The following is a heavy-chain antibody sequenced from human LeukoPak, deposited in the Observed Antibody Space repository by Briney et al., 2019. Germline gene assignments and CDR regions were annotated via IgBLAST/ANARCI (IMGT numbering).Heavy chain of an antibody. Sequence: SETLSLTCTVSGGSISSYYWSWIRQPAGKGLEWIGRIYTSGSTNYNPSLKSRVTMSVDTSKNRFSLKLSSVTAADTAVYYCARDQGYDSSGYHDYWGQGTLVTVSS. CDR2: IYTSGST. J-gene: IGHJ4*02. V-gene: IGHV4-4*07. D-gene: IGHD3-22*01. CDR3: ARDQGYDSSGYHDY. CDR1: GGSISSYY.